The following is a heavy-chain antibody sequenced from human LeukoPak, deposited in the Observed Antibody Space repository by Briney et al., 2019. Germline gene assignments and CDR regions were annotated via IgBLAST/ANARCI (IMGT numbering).Heavy chain of an antibody. CDR3: ARGAMVRGIQYYMDV. CDR1: GGPLISYY. V-gene: IGHV4-59*01. CDR2: MYYSVST. D-gene: IGHD3-10*01. J-gene: IGHJ6*03. Sequence: PSETLSLTCTVSGGPLISYYWSWIRQPPGKGLEWIGYMYYSVSTNYNPSLKSRVTISVDTSKNQFSLKLSSVTAVDTAVYYCARGAMVRGIQYYMDVWGKGTTVTISS.